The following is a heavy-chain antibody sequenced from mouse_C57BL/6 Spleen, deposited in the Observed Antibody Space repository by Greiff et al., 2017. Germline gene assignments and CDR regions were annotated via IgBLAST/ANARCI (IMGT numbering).Heavy chain of an antibody. CDR2: IDPSDSYT. CDR3: ARWRGLRYAMDY. J-gene: IGHJ4*01. V-gene: IGHV1-69*01. D-gene: IGHD1-1*01. CDR1: GYTFTSYW. Sequence: QVQLQQPGAELVRPGSSVKLSCKASGYTFTSYWMDWVKPRPGQGLEWIGEIDPSDSYTNYNQKFKGKSTLTVDKSSSTAYMQLSSLTSEDSAVYYCARWRGLRYAMDYWGQGTSVTVSS.